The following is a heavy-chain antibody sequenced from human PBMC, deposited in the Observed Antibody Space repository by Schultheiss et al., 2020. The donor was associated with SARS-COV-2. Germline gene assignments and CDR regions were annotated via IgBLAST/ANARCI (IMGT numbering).Heavy chain of an antibody. D-gene: IGHD2-21*02. CDR1: GFTVSSNY. J-gene: IGHJ5*02. CDR3: ARDVAYCGGDCFDWFDP. CDR2: ISSSSSYI. Sequence: GGSLRLSCAASGFTVSSNYMSWVRQAPGKGLEWVSSISSSSSYIYYADSVKGRFTISRDNAKNSLYLQMNSLRAEDTAVYYCARDVAYCGGDCFDWFDPWGQGTLVTVSS. V-gene: IGHV3-21*01.